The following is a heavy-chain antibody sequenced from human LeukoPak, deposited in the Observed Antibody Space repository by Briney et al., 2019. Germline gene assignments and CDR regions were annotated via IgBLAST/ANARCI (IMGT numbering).Heavy chain of an antibody. CDR3: ARSLHYDSSGYLGY. CDR2: ISSSGSTI. V-gene: IGHV3-48*01. D-gene: IGHD3-22*01. Sequence: PGGSLRLSCAASGFTFSSYSMNWVRQAPGKGLEWVSYISSSGSTIYYADSVKGRFTLSRDKAKNSLYLQMTSLRAEDTAVYYCARSLHYDSSGYLGYWGQGTLVTVSS. J-gene: IGHJ4*02. CDR1: GFTFSSYS.